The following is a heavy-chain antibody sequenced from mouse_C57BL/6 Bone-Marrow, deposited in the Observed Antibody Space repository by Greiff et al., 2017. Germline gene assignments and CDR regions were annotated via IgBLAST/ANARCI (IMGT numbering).Heavy chain of an antibody. CDR3: TRGLLRSWYFDV. CDR2: IYPGNSDT. J-gene: IGHJ1*03. Sequence: VHVKQSGTVLARPGASVKMSCKTSGYTFTSYWMHWVKQRPGQGLEWIGAIYPGNSDTSYNQKFKGKAKLTAVTSASTAYMELSSLTNEDSAVYYCTRGLLRSWYFDVWGTGTTVTVSS. V-gene: IGHV1-5*01. D-gene: IGHD2-3*01. CDR1: GYTFTSYW.